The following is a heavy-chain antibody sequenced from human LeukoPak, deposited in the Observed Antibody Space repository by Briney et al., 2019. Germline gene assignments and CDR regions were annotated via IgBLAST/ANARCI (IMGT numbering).Heavy chain of an antibody. J-gene: IGHJ6*02. Sequence: GASVKVSCKASGYTFTSYGISWVRQAPGQGLEWMGWISAYNGNTNYAQKLQGRVTMTTDTSTSTAYMELRSLRPDDTAVYYCAREWVTNYYYGMDVWGQGTTVTVSS. CDR1: GYTFTSYG. CDR2: ISAYNGNT. CDR3: AREWVTNYYYGMDV. D-gene: IGHD3-10*01. V-gene: IGHV1-18*01.